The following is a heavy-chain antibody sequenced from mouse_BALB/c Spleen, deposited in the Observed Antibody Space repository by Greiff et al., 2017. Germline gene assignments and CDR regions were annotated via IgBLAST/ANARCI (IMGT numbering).Heavy chain of an antibody. Sequence: VQLQQSGAELVRPGALVKLSCKASGFNIKDYYMHWVKQRPEQGLEWIGWIDPENGNTIYDPKFQGKASITADTSSNPAYLQLSSLTSEDTAVYYCARWYFDYWGQGTTLTVSS. CDR2: IDPENGNT. V-gene: IGHV14-1*02. CDR3: ARWYFDY. J-gene: IGHJ2*01. CDR1: GFNIKDYY.